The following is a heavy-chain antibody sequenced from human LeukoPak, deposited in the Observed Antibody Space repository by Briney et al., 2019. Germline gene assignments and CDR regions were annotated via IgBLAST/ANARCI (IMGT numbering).Heavy chain of an antibody. V-gene: IGHV3-33*06. Sequence: GGSLRLSCAASGFTFSSYGMHWVRQAPGKGLEWVAVIWYDGSNKYYADSVKGRFTISRDNSKNTLYLQMNSLRAEDTAVYCCAKDHGSSWYVGWFDPWGQGTLVTVSS. CDR2: IWYDGSNK. D-gene: IGHD6-13*01. CDR1: GFTFSSYG. J-gene: IGHJ5*02. CDR3: AKDHGSSWYVGWFDP.